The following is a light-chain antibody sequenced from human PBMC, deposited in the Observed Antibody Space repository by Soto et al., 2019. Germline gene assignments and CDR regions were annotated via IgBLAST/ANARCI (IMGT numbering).Light chain of an antibody. CDR3: SSYTTSSTVV. J-gene: IGLJ2*01. Sequence: QSALTQPASVSGSPGQSITISCTGTSSDVGGYNYVSWYPQHPGKAPKVMIYDVSNRPSGVSNRFSGSKSGNTASLTISGFQAEDEAYYYCSSYTTSSTVVFGGGTKLTVL. CDR1: SSDVGGYNY. V-gene: IGLV2-14*01. CDR2: DVS.